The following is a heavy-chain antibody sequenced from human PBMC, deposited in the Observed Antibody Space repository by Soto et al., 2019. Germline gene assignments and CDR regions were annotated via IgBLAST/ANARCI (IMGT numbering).Heavy chain of an antibody. CDR3: AREIRRGESSSWHNWFDP. CDR2: INPSGGST. V-gene: IGHV1-46*01. J-gene: IGHJ5*02. CDR1: GYTFTSYY. Sequence: QVQLVQSGAEVKKPGAAVKVSCKASGYTFTSYYMHWVRQAPGQGLEWMGIINPSGGSTSYAQKFQGRVTMTRDTSTSTVYMELSSLRSDDTAVYYCAREIRRGESSSWHNWFDPWGQGTLVTVSS. D-gene: IGHD6-13*01.